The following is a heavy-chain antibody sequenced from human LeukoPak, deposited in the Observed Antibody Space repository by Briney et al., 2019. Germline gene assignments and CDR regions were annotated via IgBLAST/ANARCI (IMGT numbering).Heavy chain of an antibody. J-gene: IGHJ4*02. Sequence: GGSLRLSCAASGFTVSNNYMSWVRRAPGQGLEWVSVIYSGDNTYYVESVKGRFTISRDNSKNTLFLHMNRLRAEDTAVYYCAGRRVLDASFDYWGQGTLVTVSS. V-gene: IGHV3-66*02. CDR3: AGRRVLDASFDY. D-gene: IGHD3-16*01. CDR1: GFTVSNNY. CDR2: IYSGDNT.